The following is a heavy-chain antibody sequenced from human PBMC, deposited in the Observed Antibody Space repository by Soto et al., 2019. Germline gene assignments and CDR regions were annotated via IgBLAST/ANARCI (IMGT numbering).Heavy chain of an antibody. CDR1: GYPVTAYY. CDR2: INPATGAA. CDR3: ARGGGVGVAGSAAFDM. V-gene: IGHV1-2*02. D-gene: IGHD3-3*01. J-gene: IGHJ3*02. Sequence: QLHLVESGAVVKKPGASVTVSCSASGYPVTAYYMHWVRQAPGRGLEWMGGINPATGAAKYTQTFQGRVTMTRDTSPSTVFMELSGLTSEDTAVFYCARGGGVGVAGSAAFDMWGQGTVVTVSS.